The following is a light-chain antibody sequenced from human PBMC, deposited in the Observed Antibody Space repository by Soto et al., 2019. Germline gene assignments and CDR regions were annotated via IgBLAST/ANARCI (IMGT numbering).Light chain of an antibody. CDR3: QQYASSPLT. CDR1: QSVGRNY. V-gene: IGKV3-20*01. J-gene: IGKJ4*01. CDR2: DAS. Sequence: EIGLTQSPGTLSVSPGERATLSCRASQSVGRNYLAWYQQKPGQAPRLLIYDASSRATGIPDRFSGSGSGTDFTLTISRLEPEDFAVYYCQQYASSPLTFGGGTKVETK.